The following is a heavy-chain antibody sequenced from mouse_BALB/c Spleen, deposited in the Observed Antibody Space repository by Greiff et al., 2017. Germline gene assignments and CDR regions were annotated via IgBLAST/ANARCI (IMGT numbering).Heavy chain of an antibody. CDR1: GFSLTSYG. CDR2: IWSGGST. V-gene: IGHV2-2*02. D-gene: IGHD2-3*01. Sequence: QVQLQQSGPGLVQPSQSLSITCTVSGFSLTSYGVHWVRQSPGKGLEWLGVIWSGGSTDYNAAFISRLSISKDNSKSQVFFKMNSLQANDTAIYYCARNGYEDVFAYWGQGTLVTVSA. CDR3: ARNGYEDVFAY. J-gene: IGHJ3*01.